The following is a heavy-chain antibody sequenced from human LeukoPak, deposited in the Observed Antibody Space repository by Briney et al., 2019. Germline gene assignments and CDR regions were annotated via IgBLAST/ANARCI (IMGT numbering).Heavy chain of an antibody. Sequence: SETLSLTCTVSDGSITRSSYYWGWIRQTPWEGLDWIGSIYYTGIAYYNPSLQGRVTMSVDTSKNQFSLKLNSVTVADTAVYYRARLRVTTGFDYWDQGIPVTVSS. J-gene: IGHJ4*02. V-gene: IGHV4-39*01. CDR1: DGSITRSSYY. D-gene: IGHD2-21*02. CDR3: ARLRVTTGFDY. CDR2: IYYTGIA.